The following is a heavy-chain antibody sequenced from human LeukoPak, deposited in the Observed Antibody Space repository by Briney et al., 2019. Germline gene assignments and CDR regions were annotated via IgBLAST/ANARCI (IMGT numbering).Heavy chain of an antibody. CDR1: GFTFNNAW. CDR2: IYTSGST. J-gene: IGHJ4*02. V-gene: IGHV4-4*07. Sequence: GSLRLSCAASGFTFNNAWMSWIRQPAGKGLEWIGRIYTSGSTNYNPSLKSRVTISVDTSKNQFSLKLSSVTAADTAVYYCARGKGAGSSSHFDYWGQGTLVTVSS. CDR3: ARGKGAGSSSHFDY. D-gene: IGHD6-13*01.